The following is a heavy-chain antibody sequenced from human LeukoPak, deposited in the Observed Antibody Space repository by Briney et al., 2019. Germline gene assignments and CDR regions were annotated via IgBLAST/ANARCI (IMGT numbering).Heavy chain of an antibody. D-gene: IGHD3-22*01. CDR1: GFTFSSYW. V-gene: IGHV3-74*01. CDR3: SRSAYYDGSGNYYDY. Sequence: GGSLRLSCAASGFTFSSYWMHWVRQAPGRGLVWVSRISDGGSTTTYADSVEGRFTISRDNAKNTLYLQMNGLRAEDTAVYYCSRSAYYDGSGNYYDYWGQGTLVTVSS. J-gene: IGHJ4*02. CDR2: ISDGGSTT.